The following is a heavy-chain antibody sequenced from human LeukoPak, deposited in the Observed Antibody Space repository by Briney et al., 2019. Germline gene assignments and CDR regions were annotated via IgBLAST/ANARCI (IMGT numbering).Heavy chain of an antibody. CDR2: FDPEDGET. J-gene: IGHJ5*02. CDR3: ATLPQTYNWNPFRFDP. Sequence: ASVKVSCKVSGYTLTELSMHWVRQAPGKGLEWMGGFDPEDGETIYAQKFQGRVTMTEDTSTDTAYMELSSLRSEDMAVYYCATLPQTYNWNPFRFDPWGQGTLVTVSS. CDR1: GYTLTELS. V-gene: IGHV1-24*01. D-gene: IGHD1-1*01.